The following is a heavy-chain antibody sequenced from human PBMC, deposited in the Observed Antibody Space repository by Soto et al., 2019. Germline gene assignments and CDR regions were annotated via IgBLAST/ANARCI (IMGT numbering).Heavy chain of an antibody. CDR1: GYTFTGYY. D-gene: IGHD6-13*01. V-gene: IGHV1-2*04. J-gene: IGHJ4*02. Sequence: ASVKVSCKASGYTFTGYYMHWVRQAPGQGLEWMGWINPNSGGTNYAQKFQGWVTMTRDTSISTAYMELSRLRSDDTAVYYCARDAGSSWYGFYYFDYWGQATLVTVSS. CDR3: ARDAGSSWYGFYYFDY. CDR2: INPNSGGT.